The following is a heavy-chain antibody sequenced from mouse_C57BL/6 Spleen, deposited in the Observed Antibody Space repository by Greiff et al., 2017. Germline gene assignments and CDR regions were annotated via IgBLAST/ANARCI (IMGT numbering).Heavy chain of an antibody. CDR1: GYTFTSYW. CDR3: ARREGEGFDY. Sequence: QVQLQQPGAELVMPGASVKLSCKASGYTFTSYWMHWVKQRPGQGLEWIGEIDPSDSYTNYNQKLKGKSTLTVDKSSSTAYMQLSSRTSEDSAVYYCARREGEGFDYWGQGTTLTVSS. V-gene: IGHV1-69*01. CDR2: IDPSDSYT. J-gene: IGHJ2*01.